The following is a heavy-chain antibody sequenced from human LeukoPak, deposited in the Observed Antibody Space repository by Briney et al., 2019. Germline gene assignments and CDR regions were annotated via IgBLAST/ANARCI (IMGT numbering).Heavy chain of an antibody. J-gene: IGHJ4*02. CDR3: ARYYYDGSGYYSFDF. CDR2: IFYSGTT. CDR1: GGSIGSHY. Sequence: SETLSLTCTVSGGSIGSHYWSWIRQPPGKGLEWIGYIFYSGTTYYNSSLKSRVTMSVDTSKNQFSLKLSSVTAADTAVYYCARYYYDGSGYYSFDFWGQGPLVTVSS. V-gene: IGHV4-59*11. D-gene: IGHD3-22*01.